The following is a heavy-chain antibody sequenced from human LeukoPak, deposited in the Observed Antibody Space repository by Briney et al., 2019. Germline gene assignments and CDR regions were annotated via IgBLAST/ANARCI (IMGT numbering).Heavy chain of an antibody. J-gene: IGHJ4*02. V-gene: IGHV1-3*01. D-gene: IGHD1-26*01. CDR1: GYIFTNYA. CDR3: ARIGWELPHTDYYFDY. Sequence: ASVKVSCKASGYIFTNYAMHWVRQAPGQRLEWMGRISGGSGDTKYSQKFQDRVTITRDTSASTAYMELSSLRSEDTALYFCARIGWELPHTDYYFDYWGQGTPVAVSS. CDR2: ISGGSGDT.